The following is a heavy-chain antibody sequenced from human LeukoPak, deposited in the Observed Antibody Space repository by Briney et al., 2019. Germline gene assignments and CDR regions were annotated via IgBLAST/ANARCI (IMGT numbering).Heavy chain of an antibody. CDR3: ARVGYDSSGSVSFDY. V-gene: IGHV1-46*01. J-gene: IGHJ4*02. CDR1: GYTFTSYG. D-gene: IGHD3-22*01. Sequence: ASVKVSCKASGYTFTSYGISWVRQAPAQGLEWMGIINPSGGSTSYAQKFQGRVTMTRDTSTSTVYMELSSLRSEDTAVYYCARVGYDSSGSVSFDYWGQGTLVTVSS. CDR2: INPSGGST.